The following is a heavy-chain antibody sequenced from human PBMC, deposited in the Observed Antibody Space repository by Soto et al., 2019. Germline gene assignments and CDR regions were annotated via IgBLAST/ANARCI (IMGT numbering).Heavy chain of an antibody. CDR2: IKYSGTT. V-gene: IGHV4-39*01. CDR1: CPSIPSSLCQ. CDR3: ARHGITGSYYDAFDI. D-gene: IGHD1-26*01. J-gene: IGHJ3*02. Sequence: SGALSLTCTLSCPSIPSSLCQWVWTREPPGTGLEWIASIKYSGTTFYNPSLKSRVTLSVDTSKNQFALKLSSVTAAETAVYYCARHGITGSYYDAFDIWGQGTMVT.